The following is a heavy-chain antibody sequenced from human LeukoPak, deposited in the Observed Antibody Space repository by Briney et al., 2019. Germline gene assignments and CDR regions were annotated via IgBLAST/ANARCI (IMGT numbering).Heavy chain of an antibody. Sequence: SQTLSLTCTVSGASISTGGYSWSWIRQPPGEGLEWIGYIYPSGDTYYNPSLNSRVTISSDSTINQFSLELRSVTAADTAVYYCVKGGPGCTTTTCFGALFVPWGQGTLVTVSS. CDR3: VKGGPGCTTTTCFGALFVP. CDR2: IYPSGDT. CDR1: GASISTGGYS. D-gene: IGHD2-2*01. V-gene: IGHV4-30-2*01. J-gene: IGHJ5*02.